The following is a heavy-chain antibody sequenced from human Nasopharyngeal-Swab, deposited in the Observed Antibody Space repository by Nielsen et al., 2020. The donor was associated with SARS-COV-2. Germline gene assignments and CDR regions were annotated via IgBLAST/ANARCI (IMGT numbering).Heavy chain of an antibody. CDR2: IIPIFGTA. CDR1: GGTFSSYA. D-gene: IGHD6-19*01. V-gene: IGHV1-69*13. CDR3: ARGDIIAVAGTGYYYYYYMDV. J-gene: IGHJ6*03. Sequence: SVKVSCKASGGTFSSYALSWVRQAPGQGLEWMGGIIPIFGTANYAQKFQGRVTITADESTSTAYMELSSLRSEDTAVYYCARGDIIAVAGTGYYYYYYMDVWGKGTTVTVSS.